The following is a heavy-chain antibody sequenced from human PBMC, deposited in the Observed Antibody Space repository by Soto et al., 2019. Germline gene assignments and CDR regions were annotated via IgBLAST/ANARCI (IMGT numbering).Heavy chain of an antibody. CDR1: GFTFSNYG. V-gene: IGHV3-30*18. CDR3: AKDRDGSSSLY. J-gene: IGHJ4*02. CDR2: ISYDGSDK. Sequence: GGSLRLSCAASGFTFSNYGMHWVRQAPGKGLEWVAVISYDGSDKYYADSVKGRFTISRDSSKNTLYLQMNSLRAEDTAVYYCAKDRDGSSSLYWGQGTLVTVSS. D-gene: IGHD6-6*01.